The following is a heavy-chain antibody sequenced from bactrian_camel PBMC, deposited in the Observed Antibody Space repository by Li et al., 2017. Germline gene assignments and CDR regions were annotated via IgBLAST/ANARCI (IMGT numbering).Heavy chain of an antibody. J-gene: IGHJ4*01. CDR2: IYTGAGST. D-gene: IGHD5*01. V-gene: IGHV3S1*01. CDR1: GYTSRYC. CDR3: ATTGKTRQYGLVVLAPDQYNY. Sequence: HVQLVESGGGSVQAGGSLRLSCAASGYTSRYCMGWVRQAPGKGLEWVSGIYTGAGSTYYADSVKGRFTISKDNAKNTLYLQMNSLKPEDTAMYYCATTGKTRQYGLVVLAPDQYNYWGQGTQVTVS.